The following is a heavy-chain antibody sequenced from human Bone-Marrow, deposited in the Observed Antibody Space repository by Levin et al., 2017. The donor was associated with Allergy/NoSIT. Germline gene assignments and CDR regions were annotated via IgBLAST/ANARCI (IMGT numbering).Heavy chain of an antibody. CDR2: MNPNSGNT. Sequence: TSGGSLRLSCKASGYTFTSYDINWVRQATGQGLEWMGWMNPNSGNTGYAQKFQGRVTMTRNTSISTAYMELSSLRSEDTAVYYCARMETVAGVYWGQGTLVTVSS. V-gene: IGHV1-8*01. CDR3: ARMETVAGVY. CDR1: GYTFTSYD. J-gene: IGHJ4*02. D-gene: IGHD6-19*01.